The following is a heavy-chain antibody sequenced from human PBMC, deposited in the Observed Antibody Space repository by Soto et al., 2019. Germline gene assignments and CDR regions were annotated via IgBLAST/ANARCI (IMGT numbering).Heavy chain of an antibody. D-gene: IGHD3-3*01. J-gene: IGHJ4*02. Sequence: ASVEVSCKXSGYTFTEYYIHWARQAPGQGLEWMGMINPSGGSASYAQKFQDRVTMTGDTSASTVYMELSNLRSEDTAMYYCASHLRLFDYWGQGTLVTVSS. CDR3: ASHLRLFDY. CDR1: GYTFTEYY. V-gene: IGHV1-46*01. CDR2: INPSGGSA.